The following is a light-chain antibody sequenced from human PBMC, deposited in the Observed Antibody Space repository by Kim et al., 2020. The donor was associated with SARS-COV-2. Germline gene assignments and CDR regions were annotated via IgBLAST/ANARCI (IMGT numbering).Light chain of an antibody. Sequence: GQWITISCTGSSNDVGSYNLVSWYQQYPGRAPKFMIYEVNKRPAGISNRFSASKSGNTASLTISGLQAEDEADYYCCSYASSNNWVFGGGTKLTVL. CDR3: CSYASSNNWV. J-gene: IGLJ3*02. CDR2: EVN. V-gene: IGLV2-23*02. CDR1: SNDVGSYNL.